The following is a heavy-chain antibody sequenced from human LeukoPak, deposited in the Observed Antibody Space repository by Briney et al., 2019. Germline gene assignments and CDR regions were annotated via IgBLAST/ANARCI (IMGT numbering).Heavy chain of an antibody. Sequence: SETLSLTCAVYGGSFSGYYWSWVRQPPGKGLEWIGEINHSGSTNYNPSLESRITISVDTSKNQFSLKLSSVTAADTAVYYCAVRALGWFDPWGQGTLVTVSS. D-gene: IGHD3-10*01. J-gene: IGHJ5*02. CDR2: INHSGST. CDR1: GGSFSGYY. CDR3: AVRALGWFDP. V-gene: IGHV4-34*01.